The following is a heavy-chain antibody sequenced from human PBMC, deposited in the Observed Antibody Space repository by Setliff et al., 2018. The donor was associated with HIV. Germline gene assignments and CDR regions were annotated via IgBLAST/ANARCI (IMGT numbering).Heavy chain of an antibody. D-gene: IGHD1-26*01. CDR2: MNPNSGNT. CDR1: GDTFSNNA. V-gene: IGHV1-8*01. Sequence: ASVKVSCKASGDTFSNNAINWVRQATGQGLEWMGWMNPNSGNTGYAQKFQGRVTMTRNTSISTAYMELSSLRSEDTALYYCTRVMGATTGFHDYWGQGTLVTVS. CDR3: TRVMGATTGFHDY. J-gene: IGHJ4*02.